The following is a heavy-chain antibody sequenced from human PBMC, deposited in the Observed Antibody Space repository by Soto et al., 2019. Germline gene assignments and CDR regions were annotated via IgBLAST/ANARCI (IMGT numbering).Heavy chain of an antibody. CDR1: GGSISSGDYY. V-gene: IGHV4-30-4*01. D-gene: IGHD3-22*01. Sequence: KASETLSLTCTVSGGSISSGDYYWSWIRQPPGKGLEWIGYIYYSGSTYYNPSLKSRVTISVDTSKNQFSLKLSSVTAADTAVYYCARDQTYYDSSGFDYWGQGTLVTVSS. CDR2: IYYSGST. J-gene: IGHJ4*02. CDR3: ARDQTYYDSSGFDY.